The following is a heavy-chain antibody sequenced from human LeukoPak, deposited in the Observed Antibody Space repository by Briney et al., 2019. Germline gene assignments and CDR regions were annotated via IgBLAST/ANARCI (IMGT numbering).Heavy chain of an antibody. Sequence: PGGSLRLSCAASGFTFSRYAMSWVRQALGKGLEWVSVLSGSGDNTYYADSVKGRFTISKDDAKSTLYLQMNSLRVEDTAVYYCAKGGIGSSYCHLGCWGQGTLVTVSS. CDR3: AKGGIGSSYCHLGC. CDR1: GFTFSRYA. CDR2: LSGSGDNT. D-gene: IGHD3-22*01. V-gene: IGHV3-23*01. J-gene: IGHJ4*02.